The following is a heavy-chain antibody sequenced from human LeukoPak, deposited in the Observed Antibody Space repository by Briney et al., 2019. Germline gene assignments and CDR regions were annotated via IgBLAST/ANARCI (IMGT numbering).Heavy chain of an antibody. CDR2: ISSSSSYT. V-gene: IGHV3-11*03. CDR3: ATSQPSSSGSPFDY. Sequence: GGSLRLSCAASGFTFSDYYMSWIRQAPGKGLEWVSYISSSSSYTNYADSVKGRFTISRDNAKNSLYLQMNSLRAEDTAVYYCATSQPSSSGSPFDYWGHKNLVTVSS. J-gene: IGHJ4*01. CDR1: GFTFSDYY. D-gene: IGHD6-19*01.